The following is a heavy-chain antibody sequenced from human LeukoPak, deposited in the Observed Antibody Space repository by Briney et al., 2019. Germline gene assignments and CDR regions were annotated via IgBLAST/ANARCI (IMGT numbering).Heavy chain of an antibody. CDR1: GYTFTGYY. J-gene: IGHJ3*02. CDR3: ARDRARVAGGYDLNAFDI. V-gene: IGHV1-2*02. CDR2: ISPNGGGT. Sequence: ASVKVSCKASGYTFTGYYIHWVRQAPGQGLEWMGWISPNGGGTNYAQKFQGRVTMTRDTSISTAYMELSRLRSDDTAVYYCARDRARVAGGYDLNAFDIWGQGTMVTVSS. D-gene: IGHD5-12*01.